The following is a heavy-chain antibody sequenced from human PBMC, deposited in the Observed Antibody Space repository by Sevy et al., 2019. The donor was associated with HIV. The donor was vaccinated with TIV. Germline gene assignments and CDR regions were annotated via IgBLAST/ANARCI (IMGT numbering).Heavy chain of an antibody. CDR3: TRWKAAQSIFDY. J-gene: IGHJ4*02. D-gene: IGHD6-13*01. V-gene: IGHV3-49*04. CDR2: INGDVYGGTV. CDR1: GFTFGDYC. Sequence: GGSLRLSCTASGFTFGDYCMSWVRRAPVKGLEWVAFINGDVYGGTVDHAASVRGRFVISRDDSKTIAYLQMNDLKTEDTGVYYCTRWKAAQSIFDYWGQGALVTVSS.